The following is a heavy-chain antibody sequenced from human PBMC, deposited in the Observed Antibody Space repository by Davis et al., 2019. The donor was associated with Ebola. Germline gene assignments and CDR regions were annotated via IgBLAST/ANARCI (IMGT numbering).Heavy chain of an antibody. CDR2: ISVILGCA. V-gene: IGHV1-69*10. Sequence: SVLVSCKASAGSFSSYTISWLRQAPGHGLEWTGGISVILGCANYAQKFQGKDTITADKSTSTAYMELSSLRSEDTAVYYCARCCRRAGIAAAGPTGDYYYYGMDVWGQGTTVTVSS. CDR1: AGSFSSYT. D-gene: IGHD6-13*01. J-gene: IGHJ6*02. CDR3: ARCCRRAGIAAAGPTGDYYYYGMDV.